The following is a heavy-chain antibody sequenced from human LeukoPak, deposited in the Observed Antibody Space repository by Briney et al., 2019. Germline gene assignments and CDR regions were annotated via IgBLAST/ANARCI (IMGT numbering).Heavy chain of an antibody. CDR3: AKGVGGLDY. J-gene: IGHJ4*02. CDR1: GFTFSSYA. Sequence: GGSLRLSCAASGFTFSSYAMSWVSQAPGKGLEWVSAISGSGGSIYYADSVKGRFTISRDNSKNTLYLQKNSLRAEDTAVYYCAKGVGGLDYWGQGTLVTVSS. V-gene: IGHV3-23*01. CDR2: ISGSGGSI. D-gene: IGHD3-16*01.